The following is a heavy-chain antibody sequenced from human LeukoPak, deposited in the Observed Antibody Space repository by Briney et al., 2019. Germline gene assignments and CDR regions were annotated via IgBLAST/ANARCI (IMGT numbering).Heavy chain of an antibody. Sequence: GGSLRLSCAASGFTFSSYGMHWVRQAPGKGLEWVAVIWYDGSNKYYADSVKGRFTISRDNSKNTLYLQMNSLRAEDTAVYYCARAGIAVARNYFDYWGQGTLVTVSS. V-gene: IGHV3-33*01. CDR1: GFTFSSYG. D-gene: IGHD6-19*01. CDR2: IWYDGSNK. J-gene: IGHJ4*02. CDR3: ARAGIAVARNYFDY.